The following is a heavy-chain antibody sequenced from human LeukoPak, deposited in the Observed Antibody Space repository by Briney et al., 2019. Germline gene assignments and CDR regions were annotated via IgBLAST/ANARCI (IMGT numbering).Heavy chain of an antibody. CDR2: IYYSGST. Sequence: SETLSLTCTVSSGSISSFYWSWIRQPPGKGLEWIGYIYYSGSTNYNPSLKSRVTISVDTSKNQFSLKLNSVTAADTAIYFCARNSPPHAYYFDFWGQGTLVTVSS. J-gene: IGHJ4*02. D-gene: IGHD2-2*01. V-gene: IGHV4-59*08. CDR1: SGSISSFY. CDR3: ARNSPPHAYYFDF.